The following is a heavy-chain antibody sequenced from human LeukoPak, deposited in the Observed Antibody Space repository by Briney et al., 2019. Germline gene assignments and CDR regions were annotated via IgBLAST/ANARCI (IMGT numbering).Heavy chain of an antibody. CDR3: AKDFSSASYTYYYYYMDV. CDR2: IYYSGST. Sequence: PSETLSLTCTVSGGSITTTTYYWGWIRQPPGKGLEWIGSIYYSGSTYYNPSLKSRVTISLDTSKNQFSLKVSSVTAADTAIYYCAKDFSSASYTYYYYYMDVWGKGTTVTVSS. V-gene: IGHV4-39*07. D-gene: IGHD6-25*01. CDR1: GGSITTTTYY. J-gene: IGHJ6*03.